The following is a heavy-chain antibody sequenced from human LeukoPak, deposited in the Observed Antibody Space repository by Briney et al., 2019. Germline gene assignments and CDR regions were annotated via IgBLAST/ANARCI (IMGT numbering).Heavy chain of an antibody. CDR1: GYTFISYG. CDR3: ARDNSVGETAWWFDP. D-gene: IGHD1-26*01. Sequence: ASVKVSCKASGYTFISYGISWVRQPPGQGLEWMGFINPSGSSAAYAQKFQGRLTMTRDMFTSTDYMELTSLTSDDTAVYYCARDNSVGETAWWFDPWGQGTLVTVSS. J-gene: IGHJ5*02. CDR2: INPSGSSA. V-gene: IGHV1-46*01.